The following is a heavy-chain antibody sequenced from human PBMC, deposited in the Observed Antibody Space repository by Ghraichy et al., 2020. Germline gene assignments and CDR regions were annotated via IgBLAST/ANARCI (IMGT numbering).Heavy chain of an antibody. Sequence: SCTVSGGSISSYYWSWIRQPPGKGLEWIGYIYYSGSTNYNPSLKSRVTISVDTSKNQFSLKLSSVTAADTAVYYCARGRPYDSSGYYLGNIDYWGQGTLVTVSS. CDR3: ARGRPYDSSGYYLGNIDY. CDR2: IYYSGST. J-gene: IGHJ4*02. V-gene: IGHV4-59*01. D-gene: IGHD3-22*01. CDR1: GGSISSYY.